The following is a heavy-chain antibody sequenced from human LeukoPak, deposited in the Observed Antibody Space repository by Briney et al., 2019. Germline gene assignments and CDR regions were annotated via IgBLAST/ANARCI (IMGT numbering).Heavy chain of an antibody. CDR3: TTDYDVWSGYFGSYMDV. Sequence: GGSLRLSCAASGFTFSNAWMSWVRQAPGKGLEWVGRIKSKTDGGTTDYAAPVKGRFTISRDDSKNTLYLQMNSLKTQEQAVYYCTTDYDVWSGYFGSYMDVWGKGTTVTVSS. CDR1: GFTFSNAW. J-gene: IGHJ6*03. V-gene: IGHV3-15*01. CDR2: IKSKTDGGTT. D-gene: IGHD3-3*01.